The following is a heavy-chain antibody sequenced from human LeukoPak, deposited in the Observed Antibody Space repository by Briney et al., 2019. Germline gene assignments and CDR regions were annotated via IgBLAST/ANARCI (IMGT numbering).Heavy chain of an antibody. D-gene: IGHD2-2*01. J-gene: IGHJ6*03. CDR3: ARVPVGYCSSTSCYVDYYYYMDV. Sequence: ASVKVSCKVSGYTLTELSMHWVRQAPGQGLEWMGGIIPIFGTANYAQKFQGRVTITADESTSTAYMELSSLRSEDTAVYYCARVPVGYCSSTSCYVDYYYYMDVWGKGTTVTVSS. V-gene: IGHV1-69*13. CDR1: GYTLTELS. CDR2: IIPIFGTA.